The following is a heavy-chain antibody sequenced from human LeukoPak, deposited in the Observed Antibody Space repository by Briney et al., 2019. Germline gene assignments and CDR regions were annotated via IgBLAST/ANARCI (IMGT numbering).Heavy chain of an antibody. Sequence: PLETVSLICTVSGCSLSGHYWSWIRHPPGKRLEWIGYVSYTGRTKYNPTLQSRVTISLDTSKSQFSLKLTTVSSADTAVYSCARLLDYVIGGDPDTFDVWGQGTTVIVSS. CDR2: VSYTGRT. D-gene: IGHD2-21*01. CDR3: ARLLDYVIGGDPDTFDV. V-gene: IGHV4-59*11. J-gene: IGHJ3*01. CDR1: GCSLSGHY.